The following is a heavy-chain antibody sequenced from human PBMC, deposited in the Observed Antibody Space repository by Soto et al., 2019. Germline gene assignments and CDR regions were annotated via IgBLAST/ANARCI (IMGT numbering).Heavy chain of an antibody. Sequence: SVKVSCKASGGTFSSYTISWVRQAPGQGLEWMGRIIPILGIANYAQKFQGRVTITADKSTSTAYMELSSLRSEDTAVYYCAKGGLIAAAGPRDAFDIWGQGTMVTVSS. CDR3: AKGGLIAAAGPRDAFDI. CDR1: GGTFSSYT. D-gene: IGHD6-13*01. V-gene: IGHV1-69*02. J-gene: IGHJ3*02. CDR2: IIPILGIA.